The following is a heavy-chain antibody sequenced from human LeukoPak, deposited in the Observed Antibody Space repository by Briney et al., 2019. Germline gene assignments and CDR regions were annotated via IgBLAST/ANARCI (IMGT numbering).Heavy chain of an antibody. V-gene: IGHV4-28*03. J-gene: IGHJ5*02. CDR2: ISYNAGT. Sequence: SDTLSLTCAVSGYSVSDRSWWGWIRQPPGMGLEWIAYISYNAGTFYTPSLKSRVTLSIDTSRNQFSLKLTSVTAVDTAMYCCARAGRGKYSPFDPWGQGILVTVSS. D-gene: IGHD6-6*01. CDR1: GYSVSDRSW. CDR3: ARAGRGKYSPFDP.